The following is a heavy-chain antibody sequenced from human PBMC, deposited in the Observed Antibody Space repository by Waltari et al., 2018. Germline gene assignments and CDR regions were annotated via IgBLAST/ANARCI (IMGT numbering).Heavy chain of an antibody. V-gene: IGHV1-24*01. CDR3: ATRIAYYYDSSGYYFNY. CDR1: GYTLTDLS. J-gene: IGHJ4*02. CDR2: FDPEDGET. D-gene: IGHD3-22*01. Sequence: QVQLVQSGAEVKKPGASVQVSCKVSGYTLTDLSMHWVRQPPGQGLEWKGGFDPEDGETIYAQNFQGRVTMSEDTSTDTAYMELSSLRSEDTAVYYCATRIAYYYDSSGYYFNYWGQGSLVTVSS.